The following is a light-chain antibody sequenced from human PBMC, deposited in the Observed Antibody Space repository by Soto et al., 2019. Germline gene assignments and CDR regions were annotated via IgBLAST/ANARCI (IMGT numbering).Light chain of an antibody. CDR1: SSDVGSYNL. J-gene: IGLJ3*02. V-gene: IGLV2-23*01. CDR3: CSYAGSSSV. CDR2: EGS. Sequence: QSALTQPASVSGSPGQSITISCTGTSSDVGSYNLVSWYQQYPGKAPKLMIYEGSKRPSGVSNRFSGSKSGNTASLTISGLQAEDEADYYCCSYAGSSSVFGGGTKLTVL.